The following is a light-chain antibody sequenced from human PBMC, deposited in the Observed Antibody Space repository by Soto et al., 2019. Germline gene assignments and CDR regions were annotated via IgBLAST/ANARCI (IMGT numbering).Light chain of an antibody. Sequence: EIVLTQSPGTLSLTPAERATLSCRASQSVSSSYLAWYQQKPGQAPRLLIYGSSRRAAGRPGRFSGSGSGTDFTLTSSTREHEDFAVYYSQQYGSPLITFGQGTRLEIK. CDR1: QSVSSSY. J-gene: IGKJ5*01. CDR3: QQYGSPLIT. V-gene: IGKV3-20*01. CDR2: GSS.